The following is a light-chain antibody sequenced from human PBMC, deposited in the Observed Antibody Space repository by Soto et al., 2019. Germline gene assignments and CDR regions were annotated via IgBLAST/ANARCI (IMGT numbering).Light chain of an antibody. Sequence: DFQITQSPSSLSASVGDRVTITCRASQTISSWLAWYQQKPGKAPKLLIYKASTLKSGVPSRFSGSGSGTEFTLTISSLQPDDFATYYCQHYNSYSEAFGQGTKVDNK. CDR1: QTISSW. V-gene: IGKV1-5*03. CDR3: QHYNSYSEA. J-gene: IGKJ1*01. CDR2: KAS.